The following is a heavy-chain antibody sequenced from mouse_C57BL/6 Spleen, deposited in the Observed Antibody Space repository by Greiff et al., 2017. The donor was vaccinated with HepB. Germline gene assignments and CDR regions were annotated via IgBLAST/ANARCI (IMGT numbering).Heavy chain of an antibody. V-gene: IGHV1-54*01. Sequence: QVQLQQSGAELLRPGTSVKVSCKASGYAFTTYLIEWVKQRPGQGLEWIGVINPGSGGTNYNEKFKGKATLTADKSSSTAYMQLSSLTSEDSAVYFCARSGQLRTYFDYWGQGTTPSVSS. CDR3: ARSGQLRTYFDY. CDR2: INPGSGGT. CDR1: GYAFTTYL. J-gene: IGHJ2*01. D-gene: IGHD3-2*02.